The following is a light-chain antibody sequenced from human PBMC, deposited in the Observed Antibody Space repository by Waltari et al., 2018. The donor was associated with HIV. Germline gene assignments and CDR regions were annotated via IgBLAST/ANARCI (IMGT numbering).Light chain of an antibody. CDR2: KSN. J-gene: IGLJ3*02. CDR1: SSNIGTNA. Sequence: QSVLTQPPSASGTPGQRVTISCSGSSSNIGTNAVNWYQQLPGTAPKLLIYKSNERSSGVPDRFSASKSGASASLATSGLQSEDEAVYYCAAWDDSLNEVFGGGTKLTVL. CDR3: AAWDDSLNEV. V-gene: IGLV1-44*01.